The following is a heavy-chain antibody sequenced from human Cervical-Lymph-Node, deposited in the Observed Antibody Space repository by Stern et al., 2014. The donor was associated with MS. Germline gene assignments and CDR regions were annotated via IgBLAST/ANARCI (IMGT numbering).Heavy chain of an antibody. Sequence: VQLVESGGGVVQPGGSQRLYCTASGFTFEDYAMEWVRQVPGKGLEWVAMIWYDGSQKYYGDSVRGRFSVSRDNSRNTLYLQMKSLSLEDTAVYYCARKIPDYYYYAMDVWGQGTTVTVSS. D-gene: IGHD2-2*02. CDR1: GFTFEDYA. V-gene: IGHV3-33*01. CDR2: IWYDGSQK. J-gene: IGHJ6*02. CDR3: ARKIPDYYYYAMDV.